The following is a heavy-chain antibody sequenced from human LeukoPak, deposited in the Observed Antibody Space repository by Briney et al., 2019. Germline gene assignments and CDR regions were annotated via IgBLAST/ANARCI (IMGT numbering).Heavy chain of an antibody. D-gene: IGHD2-2*01. CDR3: ARPELYCSITSGYSELTNYYSYYGMDV. Sequence: SETLSLTCTVSGGSIGSSSYYWGWIRQPPGKGLEWFGSIYYSGSTYYNPSLKSRVTISVYTSKNQFSLKLSSVTAADTPVYYCARPELYCSITSGYSELTNYYSYYGMDVGAQGTTGTVS. CDR1: GGSIGSSSYY. CDR2: IYYSGST. J-gene: IGHJ6*02. V-gene: IGHV4-39*01.